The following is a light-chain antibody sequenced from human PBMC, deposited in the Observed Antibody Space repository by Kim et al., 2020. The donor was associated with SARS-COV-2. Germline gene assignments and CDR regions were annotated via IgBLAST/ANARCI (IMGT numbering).Light chain of an antibody. CDR1: SSNIGSNY. CDR3: AAWDDSLSGHVV. Sequence: QRVTIACSGSSSNIGSNYVNWYQQLPGTAPKLLIYRNNQRPSGVPDRFSGSKSGTSASLAISGLRSEDEADYYCAAWDDSLSGHVVFGGGTQLTVL. V-gene: IGLV1-47*01. J-gene: IGLJ2*01. CDR2: RNN.